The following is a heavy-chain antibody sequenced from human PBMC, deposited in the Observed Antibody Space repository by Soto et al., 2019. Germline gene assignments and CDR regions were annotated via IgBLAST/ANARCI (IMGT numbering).Heavy chain of an antibody. CDR3: ARAREYSHFDY. CDR1: GFTFSSYW. Sequence: GGSLRLSCAASGFTFSSYWMSWVRQAPGKGLEWVANIKQDGSEKYYVDSVKGRFTISRDNAKNSLYLQMNSLRAEDMAVYYCARAREYSHFDYWGQGTLVTVSS. CDR2: IKQDGSEK. J-gene: IGHJ4*02. V-gene: IGHV3-7*01. D-gene: IGHD2-15*01.